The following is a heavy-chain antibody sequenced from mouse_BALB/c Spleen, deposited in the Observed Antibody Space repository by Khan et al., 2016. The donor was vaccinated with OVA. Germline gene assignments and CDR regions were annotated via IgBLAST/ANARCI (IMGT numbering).Heavy chain of an antibody. CDR3: TRDGNYAHWYFDV. D-gene: IGHD2-1*01. CDR1: GFPFSTYT. J-gene: IGHJ1*01. Sequence: EVELVESGGGLVKPGGSLKLSCAASGFPFSTYTMSWVRQTPEKRLEWVATISSGSTYTYYPASVKGRFTISRYNAKNTLYLQMSSLKSEDTALYYCTRDGNYAHWYFDVWGAGTTVTVSS. CDR2: ISSGSTYT. V-gene: IGHV5-6-4*01.